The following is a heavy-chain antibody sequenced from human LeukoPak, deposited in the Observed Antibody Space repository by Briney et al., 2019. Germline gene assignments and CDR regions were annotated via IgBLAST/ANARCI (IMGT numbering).Heavy chain of an antibody. CDR2: IRYDGSNK. Sequence: PGGSLRLSCAASGFTFSSYVMHWVRQAPAKGLEWVAFIRYDGSNKYYADSVKGRFTISRDNSKNTLYLQMNSLRAEDTAVYYCAKVMATVTTPFDYWGQGTLVTVSS. CDR3: AKVMATVTTPFDY. CDR1: GFTFSSYV. D-gene: IGHD4-17*01. J-gene: IGHJ4*02. V-gene: IGHV3-30*02.